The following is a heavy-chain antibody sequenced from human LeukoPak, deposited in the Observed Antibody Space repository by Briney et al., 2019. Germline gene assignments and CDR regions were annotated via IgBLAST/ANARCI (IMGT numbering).Heavy chain of an antibody. CDR2: IYYSGST. J-gene: IGHJ2*01. V-gene: IGHV4-59*01. CDR1: GDSISSYY. Sequence: PSETLSLTCTVSGDSISSYYWSWLRQPPGKGLEWIGYIYYSGSTNYNPSLKSRVTISVDTSKNQFSLKVSSVTAADTAVYYCARKYYYNSIRYWYFDLWGRGTLVTVSS. D-gene: IGHD3-22*01. CDR3: ARKYYYNSIRYWYFDL.